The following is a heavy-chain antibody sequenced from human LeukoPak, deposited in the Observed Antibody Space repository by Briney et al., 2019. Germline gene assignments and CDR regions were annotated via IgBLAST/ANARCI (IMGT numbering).Heavy chain of an antibody. Sequence: SETLSLTCTVSGGSISSSSYYWGWIRQPPGKGLEWIGSIYYSGSTYYNSSLKSRVTISVDTSKNQFSLKLSSVTAADTAVYFCSRQDSGTRVYWGQGTLVTVSS. CDR3: SRQDSGTRVY. CDR1: GGSISSSSYY. D-gene: IGHD1-26*01. J-gene: IGHJ4*02. V-gene: IGHV4-39*01. CDR2: IYYSGST.